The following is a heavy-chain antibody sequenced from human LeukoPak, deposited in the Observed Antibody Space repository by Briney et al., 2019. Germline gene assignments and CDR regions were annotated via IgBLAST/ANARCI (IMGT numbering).Heavy chain of an antibody. V-gene: IGHV4-59*01. Sequence: PSETPSLTCTVSGGSISSYYWSWIRQPPGKGLEWIGYIYYSGSTNYNPSLKSRVTISVDTSKNQFSLKLSSVTAADTAVYYCARYSSGSYYDYFDYWGQGTLVTVSS. D-gene: IGHD1-26*01. CDR1: GGSISSYY. CDR2: IYYSGST. J-gene: IGHJ4*02. CDR3: ARYSSGSYYDYFDY.